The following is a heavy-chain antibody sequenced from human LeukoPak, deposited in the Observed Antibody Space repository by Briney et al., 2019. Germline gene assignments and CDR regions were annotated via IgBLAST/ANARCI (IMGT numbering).Heavy chain of an antibody. D-gene: IGHD2-15*01. Sequence: PGGSLRPSCAASGFTFSSYWMSWVRQAPGKGLEWVANIKQDGSEKYYVDSVKGRFTISRDNAKNSLYLQMNSLRAEDTAVYYCARSLVVVVAAIRYNWFDPWGQGTLVTVSS. CDR3: ARSLVVVVAAIRYNWFDP. CDR2: IKQDGSEK. V-gene: IGHV3-7*01. CDR1: GFTFSSYW. J-gene: IGHJ5*02.